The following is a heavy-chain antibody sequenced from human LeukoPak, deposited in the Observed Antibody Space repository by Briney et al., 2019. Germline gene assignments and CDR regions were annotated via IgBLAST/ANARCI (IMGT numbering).Heavy chain of an antibody. V-gene: IGHV3-43*01. J-gene: IGHJ4*02. CDR2: ISRNGVAT. D-gene: IGHD6-6*01. Sequence: PGGSLRLSCEASGLSIGDYTMHWVRQVPGKGLEWVSLISRNGVATKYADSVRGRFVVSRDNAKNSLYLQMNSLRAEDTAVYYCARGPYSSSRSFDYWGQGTLVTVSS. CDR3: ARGPYSSSRSFDY. CDR1: GLSIGDYT.